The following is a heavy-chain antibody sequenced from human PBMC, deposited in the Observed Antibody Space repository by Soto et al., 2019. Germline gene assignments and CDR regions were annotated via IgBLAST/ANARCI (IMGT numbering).Heavy chain of an antibody. CDR3: ARLLGTTGTTSYYYYGMDV. J-gene: IGHJ6*02. D-gene: IGHD1-1*01. Sequence: GESLKISCKGSGYSFTSYWISWVRQMPGKGLEWMGRIDPSDSYTNYSPSFQGHVTISADKSISTAYLQWSSLKASGTAMYYCARLLGTTGTTSYYYYGMDVWGQGTTVTVSS. CDR2: IDPSDSYT. CDR1: GYSFTSYW. V-gene: IGHV5-10-1*01.